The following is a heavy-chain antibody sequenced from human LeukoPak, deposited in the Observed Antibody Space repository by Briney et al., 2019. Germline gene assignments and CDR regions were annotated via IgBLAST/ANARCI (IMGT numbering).Heavy chain of an antibody. Sequence: SETLSLTCAVYGGSFSGYYWSWICQPPGKGLEWIGEINHSGSTNYNPSLKSRVTISVDTSKNQFFLKLSSVTAADTAVYYRARGRYLPLYFDYWGQGTLVTVSS. CDR2: INHSGST. J-gene: IGHJ4*02. CDR3: ARGRYLPLYFDY. D-gene: IGHD3-16*02. V-gene: IGHV4-34*01. CDR1: GGSFSGYY.